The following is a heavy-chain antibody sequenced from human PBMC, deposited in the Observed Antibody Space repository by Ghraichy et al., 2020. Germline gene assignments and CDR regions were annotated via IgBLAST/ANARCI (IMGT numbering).Heavy chain of an antibody. Sequence: ASVKVSCKTSGYTFTSHDINWVRQAAGQGLEWMGWLNPSTGNTGYAQKFQGRVTMTRDTSISAAYMELNSLRSEDTAVYYCARGVAARLNTKTFYYGLDVWGQGTTVTVSS. V-gene: IGHV1-8*01. J-gene: IGHJ6*02. D-gene: IGHD6-25*01. CDR3: ARGVAARLNTKTFYYGLDV. CDR1: GYTFTSHD. CDR2: LNPSTGNT.